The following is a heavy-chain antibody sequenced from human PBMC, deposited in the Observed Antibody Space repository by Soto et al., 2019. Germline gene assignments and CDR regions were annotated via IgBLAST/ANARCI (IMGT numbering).Heavy chain of an antibody. D-gene: IGHD3-10*01. J-gene: IGHJ4*02. V-gene: IGHV4-30-4*01. CDR2: IYYSGST. CDR3: ARAQGSGFLVS. Sequence: QVQLQESGPGLVKPSQTLSLTCTVSGGSISSGDYYWSWSRQPPGKGLEWIGYIYYSGSTFYSPSLKSRITIAVASSKSQCSLKLSSVTAADRAVYYCARAQGSGFLVSWGQGTLVTVSS. CDR1: GGSISSGDYY.